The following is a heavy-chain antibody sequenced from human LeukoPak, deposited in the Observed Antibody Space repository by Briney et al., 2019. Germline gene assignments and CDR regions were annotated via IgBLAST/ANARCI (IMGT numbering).Heavy chain of an antibody. D-gene: IGHD3-10*01. V-gene: IGHV3-23*01. CDR3: AKNYEPGRGVPYGMDV. CDR2: FGAGTGAIT. Sequence: GGSLRLSCAASGFTFSSYAMRWVRQAPGKGLEWVSAFGAGTGAITIYADSVKGRFTISRDDSKSTLYLQMNSLRAEDTAIYYCAKNYEPGRGVPYGMDVWGQGTTVTVSS. J-gene: IGHJ6*02. CDR1: GFTFSSYA.